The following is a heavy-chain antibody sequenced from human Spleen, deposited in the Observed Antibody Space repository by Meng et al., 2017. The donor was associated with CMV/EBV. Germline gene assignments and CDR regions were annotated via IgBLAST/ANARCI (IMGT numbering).Heavy chain of an antibody. CDR3: ARDQYPRYCSSTSCRNYYYGMDV. J-gene: IGHJ6*02. Sequence: SETLSLTCAVYGGSFSGYYWSWIRQPPGKGLEWIGEINHSGSTNYNPSLKSRVTISVDTSKNQFSLKLRSVPAAETAVYYCARDQYPRYCSSTSCRNYYYGMDVWGQGTTVTVSS. D-gene: IGHD2-2*01. CDR2: INHSGST. V-gene: IGHV4-34*01. CDR1: GGSFSGYY.